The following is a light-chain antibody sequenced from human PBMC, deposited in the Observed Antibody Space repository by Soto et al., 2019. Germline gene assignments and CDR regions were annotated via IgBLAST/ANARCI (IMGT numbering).Light chain of an antibody. J-gene: IGKJ1*01. CDR3: QQYNNWQT. V-gene: IGKV3-15*01. Sequence: EIVMPQSPSPLSVSPGESATLSCRASQSISSNLAWYQQKPGQAHRLLIYDASTRATGVPARFSGSGSGTEFTLSISSLQSEDFAVYYCQQYNNWQTFGQGTKVEIK. CDR2: DAS. CDR1: QSISSN.